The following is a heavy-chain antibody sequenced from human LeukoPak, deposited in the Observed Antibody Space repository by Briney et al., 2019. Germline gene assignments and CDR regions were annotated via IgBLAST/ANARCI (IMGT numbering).Heavy chain of an antibody. Sequence: GGSLRLSCAASGFTFSSYAMSWFRQAPGKGLEWVSSISDSSTYMYYTDSVKGRFTISRDNAKNSLYLQMNSLRADDAAVYYCAREPTSMGSDYWGQGTLVTVSS. CDR2: ISDSSTYM. D-gene: IGHD5-18*01. V-gene: IGHV3-21*01. J-gene: IGHJ4*02. CDR3: AREPTSMGSDY. CDR1: GFTFSSYA.